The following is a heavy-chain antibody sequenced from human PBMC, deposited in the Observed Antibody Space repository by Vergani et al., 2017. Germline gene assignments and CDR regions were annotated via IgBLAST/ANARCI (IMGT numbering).Heavy chain of an antibody. J-gene: IGHJ5*02. CDR1: GFTFSNAW. Sequence: EVQLVESGGGLVKPGGSLRLSCAASGFTFSNAWMSWVRQAPGKGLEWVGRIKSKTDGGTTDYAAPVKGRFTISRDDSKNTLYLQMNSLRAEDTAVYYCATEVPGTLIIFGVVEGGNWFDPWGQGTLVTVSS. D-gene: IGHD3-3*01. CDR2: IKSKTDGGTT. CDR3: ATEVPGTLIIFGVVEGGNWFDP. V-gene: IGHV3-15*01.